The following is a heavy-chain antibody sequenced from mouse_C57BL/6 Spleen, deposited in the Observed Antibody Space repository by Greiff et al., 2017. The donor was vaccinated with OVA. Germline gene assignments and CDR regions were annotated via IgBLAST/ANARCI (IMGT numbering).Heavy chain of an antibody. CDR2: IYPRSGDT. J-gene: IGHJ2*01. CDR3: ARKRGGNYSLAN. V-gene: IGHV1-81*01. D-gene: IGHD2-1*01. CDR1: GYTFTSYG. Sequence: QVQLQQSGAELARPGASVKLSCKASGYTFTSYGISWVKQRTGQGLEWIGEIYPRSGDTYYNEKFKGKATLTADKSSSTAYMELRSLTSEDSAAYFCARKRGGNYSLANGGKGPTPTVSS.